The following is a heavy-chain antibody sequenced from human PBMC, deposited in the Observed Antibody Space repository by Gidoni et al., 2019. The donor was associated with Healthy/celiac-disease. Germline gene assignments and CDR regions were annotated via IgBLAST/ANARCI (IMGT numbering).Heavy chain of an antibody. Sequence: QVQLQQSGAGLLKPSETLSLTCAVYGWSFSGYYWSWIRQPPGQGLEWIGEINHSGSTNYNPTIKSRVTISVDTSKNQFSLKLSSVTAADTAVYYCARAPHHSSSWGYGMDVWGQGTTVTVSS. V-gene: IGHV4-34*01. CDR3: ARAPHHSSSWGYGMDV. J-gene: IGHJ6*02. CDR1: GWSFSGYY. D-gene: IGHD6-13*01. CDR2: INHSGST.